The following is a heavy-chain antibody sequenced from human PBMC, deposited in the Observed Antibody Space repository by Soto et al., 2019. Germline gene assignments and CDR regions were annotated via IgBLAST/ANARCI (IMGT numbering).Heavy chain of an antibody. CDR3: ARAPTYSSGSDY. J-gene: IGHJ4*02. D-gene: IGHD6-25*01. CDR2: IYHSGST. V-gene: IGHV4-4*02. CDR1: GGYIGSTNW. Sequence: SETLPLTCAVFGGYIGSTNWWSWVHQPPGKGLEWIGEIYHSGSTNYNPSLKSRVTISVDKSKNQFSLKLSSVTAADTAVYYCARAPTYSSGSDYWGQGTLVTVSS.